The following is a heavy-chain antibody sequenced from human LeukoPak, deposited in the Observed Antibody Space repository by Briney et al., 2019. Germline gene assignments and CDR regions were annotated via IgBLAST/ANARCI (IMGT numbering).Heavy chain of an antibody. CDR1: GGSFSGYY. V-gene: IGHV4-34*01. CDR2: INHSGST. J-gene: IGHJ4*02. Sequence: SETLSLTCAVYGGSFSGYYWSWIRQPPGKGLEWIGEINHSGSTNYNPSLKSRVTISVDTSKNQFSLKLSSVTAADTAVYYCARGRAIFDYWGQGTQVTVSS. CDR3: ARGRAIFDY.